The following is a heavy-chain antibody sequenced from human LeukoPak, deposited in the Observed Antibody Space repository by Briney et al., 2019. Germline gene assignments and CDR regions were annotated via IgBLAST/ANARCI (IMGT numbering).Heavy chain of an antibody. Sequence: SQTLSLTCAISGDSVSSNSAAWNWIRQSPSRGLEWLGRTYYRSKWYNDYAVSVKSRITINPDTSKNQFSLQLNSVNPEETAVYYCASEFLDGDYGKWFDPWGQGTLVTVSS. CDR2: TYYRSKWYN. CDR1: GDSVSSNSAA. V-gene: IGHV6-1*01. J-gene: IGHJ5*02. D-gene: IGHD4-17*01. CDR3: ASEFLDGDYGKWFDP.